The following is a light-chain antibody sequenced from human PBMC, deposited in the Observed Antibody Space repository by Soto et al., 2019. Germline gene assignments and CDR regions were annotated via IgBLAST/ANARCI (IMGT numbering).Light chain of an antibody. CDR1: QSISSG. CDR2: RAS. V-gene: IGKV1-5*03. Sequence: DIQMTQSPSTLSASVGDRVIITCRASQSISSGLAWYQQKPGKAPNLLIYRASTLKSGIPSRFSGSGSGTEFTLTISSLQPDDFATYYCQPYDRASWTFGPGTKVEI. J-gene: IGKJ1*01. CDR3: QPYDRASWT.